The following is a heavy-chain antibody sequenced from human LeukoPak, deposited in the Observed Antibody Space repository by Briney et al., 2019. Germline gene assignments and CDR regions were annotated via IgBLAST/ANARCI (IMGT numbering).Heavy chain of an antibody. CDR3: ARTPGERYCSGGSCYFHYYYMDV. D-gene: IGHD2-15*01. V-gene: IGHV3-21*04. CDR1: GFTFSTYS. Sequence: GGSLRLSCAASGFTFSTYSMNWVRQAPGKGLEWVSSISSSSDYIYYADSVKGRFSITRDNARNSLYLQMNSLRAEDTAVYYCARTPGERYCSGGSCYFHYYYMDVWGKGTTVTVS. J-gene: IGHJ6*03. CDR2: ISSSSDYI.